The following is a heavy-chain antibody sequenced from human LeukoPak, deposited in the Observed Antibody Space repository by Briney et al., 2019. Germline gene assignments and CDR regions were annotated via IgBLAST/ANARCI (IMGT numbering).Heavy chain of an antibody. CDR3: ARYGDYVYYMDV. Sequence: ASVKVSCKASGGTFSSYAISWVRQAPGQGLEWMGGIIPIFGTANYAQKFQGRVTITADKSTSTVYMELSSLRSEDTAVYYCARYGDYVYYMDVWGKGTTVTVSS. V-gene: IGHV1-69*06. CDR1: GGTFSSYA. J-gene: IGHJ6*03. CDR2: IIPIFGTA. D-gene: IGHD4-17*01.